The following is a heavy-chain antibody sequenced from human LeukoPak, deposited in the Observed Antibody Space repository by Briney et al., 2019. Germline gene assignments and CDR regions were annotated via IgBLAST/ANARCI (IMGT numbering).Heavy chain of an antibody. Sequence: ASVKVSCKVSGYTFTSNYIHWVRQAPGQGLEWMGIINPSGGSTSYAQKFQGRVTMTRDTSTSTVYMELSSLRSEDTAVYYCARDEAVGSSGWYGVDYWGQGTLVTVSS. D-gene: IGHD6-19*01. J-gene: IGHJ4*02. CDR3: ARDEAVGSSGWYGVDY. V-gene: IGHV1-46*01. CDR2: INPSGGST. CDR1: GYTFTSNY.